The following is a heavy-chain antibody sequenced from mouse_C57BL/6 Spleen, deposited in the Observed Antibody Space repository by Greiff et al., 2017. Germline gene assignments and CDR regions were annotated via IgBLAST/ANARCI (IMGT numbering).Heavy chain of an antibody. Sequence: EVMLVESGEGLVKPGGSLKLSCAASGFTFSSYAMSWVRQTPEKRLEWVAYISSGGDYIYYADTVKGRFTISRDNARNTLYLQMSSLKSEDTAMYYCTREGFGYWYFEGWGTGTTVTVSS. CDR2: ISSGGDYI. V-gene: IGHV5-9-1*02. CDR1: GFTFSSYA. CDR3: TREGFGYWYFEG. J-gene: IGHJ1*03.